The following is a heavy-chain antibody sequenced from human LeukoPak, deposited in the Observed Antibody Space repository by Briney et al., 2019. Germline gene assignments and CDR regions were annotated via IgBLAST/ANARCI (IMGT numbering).Heavy chain of an antibody. CDR2: IYYTGMA. CDR1: GDSISPYY. Sequence: PSETLSLTCTVSGDSISPYYWSWIRQPPGKGLEWIGYIYYTGMANYKPSLKGRLTMSLDTSKNQLSLILNSVTAADTAVYYCARGKPSYGSGTFYRPLEPNYMDVWGKGTTVTVSS. D-gene: IGHD3-10*01. J-gene: IGHJ6*03. CDR3: ARGKPSYGSGTFYRPLEPNYMDV. V-gene: IGHV4-59*01.